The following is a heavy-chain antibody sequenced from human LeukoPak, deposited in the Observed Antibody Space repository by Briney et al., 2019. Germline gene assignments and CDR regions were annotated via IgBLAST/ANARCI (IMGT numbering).Heavy chain of an antibody. CDR2: INHSGST. CDR3: ASWDSSSWYSWFDP. CDR1: GVSFSGYY. J-gene: IGHJ5*02. D-gene: IGHD6-13*01. V-gene: IGHV4-34*01. Sequence: SETLSLTCAVYGVSFSGYYWSWIRQPPGKGLEWLGEINHSGSTNYNPSLKSRVTISVDTSKNQFSLKLSSVTAADTAVYYCASWDSSSWYSWFDPWGQGTLVTVSS.